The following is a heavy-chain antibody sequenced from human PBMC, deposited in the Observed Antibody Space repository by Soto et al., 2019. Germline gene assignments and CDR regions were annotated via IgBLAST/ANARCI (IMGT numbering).Heavy chain of an antibody. V-gene: IGHV3-30-3*01. D-gene: IGHD6-6*01. CDR2: ISYDGSNK. Sequence: QVQLVESGGGVVQPGRSLRLSCAASGITFSSYAMHWVRQAPGKGLEWVAIISYDGSNKYFGDSVNGRFTISRDNSKNTLYLHMNSLRAEDTAVYYCARARGTSSHFHYYGMDVWGQGTTVTVSS. J-gene: IGHJ6*02. CDR1: GITFSSYA. CDR3: ARARGTSSHFHYYGMDV.